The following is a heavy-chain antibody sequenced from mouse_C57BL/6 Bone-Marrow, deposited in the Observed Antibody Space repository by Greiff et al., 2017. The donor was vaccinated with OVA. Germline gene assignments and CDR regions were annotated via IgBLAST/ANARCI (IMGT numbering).Heavy chain of an antibody. CDR3: ARSRSHHRRYYFDY. V-gene: IGHV1-54*01. CDR2: INPGSGGT. D-gene: IGHD3-1*01. Sequence: VQLQQSGAELVRPGTSVKVSCKASGYAFPNYLIEWVKQRPGQGLEWIGVINPGSGGTNYNEKFKGKATLTADKSSSAAYMQHSGLTSEDSTVYFCARSRSHHRRYYFDYWGQGTTLTVSS. J-gene: IGHJ2*01. CDR1: GYAFPNYL.